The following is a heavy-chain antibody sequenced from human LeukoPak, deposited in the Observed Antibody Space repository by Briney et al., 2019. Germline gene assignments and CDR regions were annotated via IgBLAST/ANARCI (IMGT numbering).Heavy chain of an antibody. Sequence: SETLSLTCTVSGGSISSYYWSWIRQPPGKGLEWIGYIYYSGSTYYNPSLKSRVTISVDTSKNQFSLKLSSVTAADTAVYYCARHFLPATAMDKKPYYFDYWGQGTLVTVSS. CDR3: ARHFLPATAMDKKPYYFDY. CDR1: GGSISSYY. J-gene: IGHJ4*02. V-gene: IGHV4-59*08. D-gene: IGHD5-18*01. CDR2: IYYSGST.